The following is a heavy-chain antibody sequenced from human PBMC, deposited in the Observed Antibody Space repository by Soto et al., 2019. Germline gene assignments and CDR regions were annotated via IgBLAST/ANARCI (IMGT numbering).Heavy chain of an antibody. CDR3: ASLKVAAA. CDR2: ISSSSSYI. J-gene: IGHJ5*02. Sequence: EVQLVESGGGLVKPGGSLRLSCAASGFTFSSYSMNWVRQAPGKGLEWVSSISSSSSYIYYADSVKGRFTITRDNAKNLLYLQMNSLRAEDTAVYYCASLKVAAAWGQGTRVTVSS. V-gene: IGHV3-21*01. D-gene: IGHD6-25*01. CDR1: GFTFSSYS.